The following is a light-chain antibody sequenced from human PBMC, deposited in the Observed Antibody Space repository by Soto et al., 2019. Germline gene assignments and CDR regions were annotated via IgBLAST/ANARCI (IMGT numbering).Light chain of an antibody. Sequence: QSALTQPASVSGSPGQSITISCTGTSSDVGGYNYVSWYQQHPGKAPKLMMYDVSNRPSGVSNRFSGSKSGNTASLPISGLQAEDEADYYCSSSTSSSTRRFFGTGTKLTVL. V-gene: IGLV2-14*01. CDR2: DVS. J-gene: IGLJ1*01. CDR3: SSSTSSSTRRF. CDR1: SSDVGGYNY.